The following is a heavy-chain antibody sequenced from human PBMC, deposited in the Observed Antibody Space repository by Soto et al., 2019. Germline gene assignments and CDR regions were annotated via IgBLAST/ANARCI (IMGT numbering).Heavy chain of an antibody. CDR1: GFSFSIYG. D-gene: IGHD1-26*01. J-gene: IGHJ4*02. Sequence: PGGSLRLSCAASGFSFSIYGMYWVRQAPGKGLEGVAAITYDGSNKYYADSVKGRFTISRDNSKNTLSLQMNSLRAEDTAVYYCSKPYSGSPPKNFDYWGQGTLVTVSS. CDR3: SKPYSGSPPKNFDY. V-gene: IGHV3-30*18. CDR2: ITYDGSNK.